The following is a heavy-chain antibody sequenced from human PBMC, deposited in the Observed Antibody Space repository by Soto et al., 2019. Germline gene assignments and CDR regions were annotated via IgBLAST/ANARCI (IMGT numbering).Heavy chain of an antibody. CDR3: ARDRGHRYDFWSGYGAFDI. CDR1: GYTFTSYY. CDR2: INPSGGST. J-gene: IGHJ3*02. Sequence: GASVKVSCKASGYTFTSYYMHWVRQAPGQGLEWMGIINPSGGSTSYAQKFQGRVTMTADKSTSTAYMELSSLRSEDTAVYYCARDRGHRYDFWSGYGAFDIWGQGTMVTVSS. D-gene: IGHD3-3*01. V-gene: IGHV1-46*01.